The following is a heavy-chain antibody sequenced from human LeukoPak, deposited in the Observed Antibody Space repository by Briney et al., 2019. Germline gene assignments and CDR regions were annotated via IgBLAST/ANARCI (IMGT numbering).Heavy chain of an antibody. J-gene: IGHJ4*02. V-gene: IGHV3-7*01. Sequence: GGSLRLSCAASGFTFSSYWKSWVRQAPGKGLEWVANIKQDGSEKYYVESVRGRFTISRDNAKNSLYLQMNSLRAEDTAVYYCASGGNYFDYWGQGTLVTVSS. CDR1: GFTFSSYW. CDR3: ASGGNYFDY. CDR2: IKQDGSEK.